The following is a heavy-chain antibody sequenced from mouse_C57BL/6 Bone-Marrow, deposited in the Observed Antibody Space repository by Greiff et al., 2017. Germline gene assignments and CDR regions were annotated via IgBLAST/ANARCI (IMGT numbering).Heavy chain of an antibody. V-gene: IGHV5-4*01. CDR3: AREALYAMDY. D-gene: IGHD1-3*01. Sequence: EVKLEESGGGLVKPGGSLKLSCAASGFTFSSYAMSWVRQTPEKRLEWVATISDGGSYTYYPDNVKGRFTISRDNAKNNLYLQMSHLKSEDTAMYYCAREALYAMDYWGQGTSVTVSS. CDR2: ISDGGSYT. J-gene: IGHJ4*01. CDR1: GFTFSSYA.